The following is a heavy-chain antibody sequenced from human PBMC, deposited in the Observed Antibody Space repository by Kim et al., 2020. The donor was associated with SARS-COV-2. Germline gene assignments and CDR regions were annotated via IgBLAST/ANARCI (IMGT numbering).Heavy chain of an antibody. Sequence: GGSLRLSCAASGFTFSSYSMNWVRQAPGKGLEWVSYISSSSSTIYYADSVKGRFTISRDNAKNSLYLQMNSLRDEDTAVYYCACSTYYYDSSGSMGGSYYYGMDVWGQGTTVTVSS. CDR1: GFTFSSYS. J-gene: IGHJ6*02. V-gene: IGHV3-48*02. CDR2: ISSSSSTI. D-gene: IGHD3-22*01. CDR3: ACSTYYYDSSGSMGGSYYYGMDV.